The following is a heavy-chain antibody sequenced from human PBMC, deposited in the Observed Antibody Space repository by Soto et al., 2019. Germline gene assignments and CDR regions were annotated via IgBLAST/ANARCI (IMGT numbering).Heavy chain of an antibody. CDR3: ARGGFGHGFDV. CDR2: VDSGGGGT. D-gene: IGHD3-16*01. Sequence: EVQLVESGGALVQPGGSLRLSCAASGFTFSDYWMHWVRQTPGKGLVWVSRVDSGGGGTIYADSVKGRFTVSRDNAKNAVFLQMNRLRPDDTAVYYCARGGFGHGFDVWGQGTMVTVSS. V-gene: IGHV3-74*01. CDR1: GFTFSDYW. J-gene: IGHJ3*01.